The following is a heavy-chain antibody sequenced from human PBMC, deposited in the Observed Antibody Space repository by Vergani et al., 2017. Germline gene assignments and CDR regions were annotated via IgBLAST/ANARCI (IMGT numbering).Heavy chain of an antibody. Sequence: EVQLVESGGGLVQPGGSLKLSCAASGFTFSGSAMHWVRQASGKGLEWVGRIRSKANSYATAYAASVKGRFTISRDDSKNTAYLQMNSLKTEDTAVYYCTRHGHSGSYYESNSPEDIDYWGQGTLVTVSS. CDR2: IRSKANSYAT. CDR3: TRHGHSGSYYESNSPEDIDY. D-gene: IGHD1-26*01. V-gene: IGHV3-73*02. J-gene: IGHJ4*02. CDR1: GFTFSGSA.